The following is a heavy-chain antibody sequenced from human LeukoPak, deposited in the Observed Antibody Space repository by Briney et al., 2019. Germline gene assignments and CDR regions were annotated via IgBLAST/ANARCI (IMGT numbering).Heavy chain of an antibody. CDR1: GFTFDDYA. CDR2: ISWNSGSI. D-gene: IGHD1-26*01. Sequence: GGSLRLSCAASGFTFDDYAMHWVRQAPGKGLEWVSGISWNSGSIGYADSVKGRFTISRDNARNSLYLQMNSLRAEDMALYYCAKSSGGYSGWFDPWGQGTLVTVSS. CDR3: AKSSGGYSGWFDP. J-gene: IGHJ5*02. V-gene: IGHV3-9*03.